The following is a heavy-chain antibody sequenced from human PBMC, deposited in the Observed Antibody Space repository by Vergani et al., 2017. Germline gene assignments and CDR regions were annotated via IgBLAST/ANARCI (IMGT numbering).Heavy chain of an antibody. J-gene: IGHJ4*02. CDR3: ARGPRLLLDY. CDR2: MNPNSGNT. D-gene: IGHD2/OR15-2a*01. V-gene: IGHV1-8*01. Sequence: QVQLVQSGAEVKKPGASVKVSCKVSGYTLTELSMHWVRQATGQGLEWMGWMNPNSGNTGYAQKFQGRVTMTRNTSISTAYMELSSLRSEDTAVYYCARGPRLLLDYWGQGTLVTVSS. CDR1: GYTLTELS.